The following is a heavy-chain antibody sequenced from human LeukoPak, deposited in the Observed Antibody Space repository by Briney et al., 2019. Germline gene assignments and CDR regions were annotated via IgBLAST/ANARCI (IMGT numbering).Heavy chain of an antibody. J-gene: IGHJ4*02. V-gene: IGHV3-7*02. CDR3: ARPYDSNRDHSGYGY. D-gene: IGHD5-12*01. CDR1: GFTFSTYW. CDR2: INQDGDEK. Sequence: PGGSLRLSCAASGFTFSTYWMHWVRQAPGKGLEWVANINQDGDEKYYVDSVKGRFTISRDNAKNSLFLQMHSLRAEDTAVYYCARPYDSNRDHSGYGYWGRGTLVTVSS.